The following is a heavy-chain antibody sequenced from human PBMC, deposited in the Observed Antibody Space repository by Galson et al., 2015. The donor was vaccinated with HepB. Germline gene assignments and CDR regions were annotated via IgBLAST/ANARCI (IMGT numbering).Heavy chain of an antibody. CDR3: AKDPYLYSALAGTLAGFDY. J-gene: IGHJ4*02. CDR2: ISYDGSNK. CDR1: GFTLSNYG. V-gene: IGHV3-30*18. Sequence: SLRLSCAASGFTLSNYGMHWVRQAPGKGLEWVAVISYDGSNKYYADSVKGRFTISRDNSKNTLYLQMNSLRAEDTALYYCAKDPYLYSALAGTLAGFDYCGQGTLVTVSS. D-gene: IGHD6-19*01.